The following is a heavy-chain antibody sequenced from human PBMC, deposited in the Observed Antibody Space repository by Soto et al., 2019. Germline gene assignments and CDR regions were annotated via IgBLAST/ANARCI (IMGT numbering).Heavy chain of an antibody. V-gene: IGHV4-59*01. CDR1: GGSISSYY. Sequence: TLSLTCTFSGGSISSYYWSWIRQPPGKGLEWIGYIYYSGSTNYNPSLKSRVTISVDTSKNQFSLKLSSVTAADTAVYYCARDPMVRGVTYGMDVWGQGTTVTVSS. CDR3: ARDPMVRGVTYGMDV. CDR2: IYYSGST. D-gene: IGHD3-10*01. J-gene: IGHJ6*02.